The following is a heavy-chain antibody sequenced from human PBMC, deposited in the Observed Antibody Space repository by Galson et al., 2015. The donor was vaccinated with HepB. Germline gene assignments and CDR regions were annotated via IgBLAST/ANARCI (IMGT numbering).Heavy chain of an antibody. CDR3: ARDRSSSSL. D-gene: IGHD6-6*01. Sequence: SVKVSCKASGYTFTDYVVSWVRQAPGQGLEWMGWISAYNGRTNYAQNFQDRVTMATDTSTNTAYMELTSLRSDDTAVYYCARDRSSSSLWGQGTLVTVSS. CDR2: ISAYNGRT. J-gene: IGHJ4*02. CDR1: GYTFTDYV. V-gene: IGHV1-18*01.